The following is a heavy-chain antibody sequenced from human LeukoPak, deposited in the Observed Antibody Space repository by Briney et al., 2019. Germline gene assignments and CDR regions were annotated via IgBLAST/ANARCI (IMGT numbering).Heavy chain of an antibody. CDR3: ARRLTQYDCFDP. J-gene: IGHJ5*02. Sequence: SQTHSLTCAISGDSVSSNSVTWNWIRQSPSRGLEWPGRTYYRSTWYNDYAVSVRGRITVNPDTSKNQFSLHLNSVTPEDTAVYYCARRLTQYDCFDPWGQGILVTVSS. D-gene: IGHD2-2*01. CDR2: TYYRSTWYN. CDR1: GDSVSSNSVT. V-gene: IGHV6-1*01.